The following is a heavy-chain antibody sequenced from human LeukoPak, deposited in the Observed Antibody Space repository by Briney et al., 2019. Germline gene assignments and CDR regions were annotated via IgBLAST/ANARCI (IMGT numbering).Heavy chain of an antibody. J-gene: IGHJ4*02. CDR3: ATSGSYYYGRFDY. CDR1: GFTFSSYS. D-gene: IGHD3-10*01. CDR2: ISYDGSNK. V-gene: IGHV3-30*03. Sequence: GGSLRLSCAASGFTFSSYSMNWVRQAPGKGLEWVAVISYDGSNKYYADSVKGRFTISRDNSKNTLYLQMNSLRAEDTAVYYCATSGSYYYGRFDYWGQGTLVTVSS.